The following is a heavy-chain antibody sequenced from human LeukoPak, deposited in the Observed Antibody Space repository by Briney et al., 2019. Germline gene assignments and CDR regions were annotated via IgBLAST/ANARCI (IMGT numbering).Heavy chain of an antibody. CDR1: GYTFTSYS. Sequence: ASVKVSCKASGYTFTSYSISWVRQAPGQGLEWMGWISAYNGNTNYAQKLQGRVTMTTDTSTSTAYMEVRSLRSDDTAVYYCARDLDEVFGVVIMDYWGQGTLVTVSS. D-gene: IGHD3-3*01. V-gene: IGHV1-18*01. CDR3: ARDLDEVFGVVIMDY. J-gene: IGHJ4*02. CDR2: ISAYNGNT.